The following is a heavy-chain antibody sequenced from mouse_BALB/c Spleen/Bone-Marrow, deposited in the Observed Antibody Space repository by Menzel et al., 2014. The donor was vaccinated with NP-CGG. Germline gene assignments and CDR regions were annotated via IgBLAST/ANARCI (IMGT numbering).Heavy chain of an antibody. CDR1: GFTFSDSY. J-gene: IGHJ3*01. Sequence: EVMLEESGGGLVQPGDSLRLSCATSGFTFSDSYMEWVRQPPGKRLEWIAASRNKAKYYTTEYSASVKGRFIVSRDTSQSVLYLQMNALRAEDTAIYYCARDVGYGNYFVYWGQGTLVPVSA. D-gene: IGHD2-10*02. CDR2: SRNKAKYYTT. V-gene: IGHV7-1*02. CDR3: ARDVGYGNYFVY.